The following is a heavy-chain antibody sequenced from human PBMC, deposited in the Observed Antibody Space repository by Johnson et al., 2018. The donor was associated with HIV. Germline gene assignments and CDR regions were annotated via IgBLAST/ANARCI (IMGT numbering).Heavy chain of an antibody. CDR1: GFRFDDYG. J-gene: IGHJ3*02. CDR3: VRDRGTVVIWSDAFDM. V-gene: IGHV3-20*04. CDR2: INWNGGRT. D-gene: IGHD3-22*01. Sequence: VQLVESGGGVVRPGGSLRLSCAVAGFRFDDYGMSWVRQAPGKGLEWISTINWNGGRTGYVDSLKGRFTISRDNAKNSLYLQMNSLRAEDTAVYFCVRDRGTVVIWSDAFDMWGQGTLVTVSS.